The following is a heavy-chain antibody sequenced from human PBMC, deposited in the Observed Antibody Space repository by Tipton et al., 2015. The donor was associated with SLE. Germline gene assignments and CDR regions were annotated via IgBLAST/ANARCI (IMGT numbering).Heavy chain of an antibody. D-gene: IGHD5-18*01. CDR3: ARHGYSYGWYFDL. J-gene: IGHJ2*01. CDR2: LYYTGST. CDR1: GGSIGSSSYY. V-gene: IGHV4-39*01. Sequence: TLSLTCTVSGGSIGSSSYYWGWIRQPPGRGLEWIGSLYYTGSTYYNPSLKSRVTISVDTSKNQFSLKLSSVTAADTAVYYCARHGYSYGWYFDLWGRGTLVTVSS.